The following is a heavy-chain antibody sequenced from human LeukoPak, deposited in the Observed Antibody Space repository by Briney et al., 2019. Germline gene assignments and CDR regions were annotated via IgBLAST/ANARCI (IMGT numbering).Heavy chain of an antibody. CDR1: GYTFTGYY. V-gene: IGHV1-2*02. CDR2: IKPNSEA. J-gene: IGHJ5*02. D-gene: IGHD3-22*01. CDR3: ARERDSSGYSPLDP. Sequence: ASVKVSCKASGYTFTGYYLHWVRQAPGQGLEWMGWIKPNSEAKYSQKFQGRVTMIRDTSTSTLYMELNRLTSDDTAVYYCARERDSSGYSPLDPWGQGTLVTVSS.